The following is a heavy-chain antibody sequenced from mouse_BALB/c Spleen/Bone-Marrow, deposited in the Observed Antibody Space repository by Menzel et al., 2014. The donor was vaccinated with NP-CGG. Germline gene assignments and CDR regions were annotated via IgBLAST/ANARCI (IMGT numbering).Heavy chain of an antibody. J-gene: IGHJ2*01. D-gene: IGHD4-1*01. Sequence: EVKLMESGGGLVQPGGSLKLSCAASGFTFSSYGMSWVRQTPDKRLELVATINSNGDSTYYPDSVKGRFTISRDNAKNTLYLQMSRLKSEDTAMYYCARGLGFFDYWGQGTTLTVSS. CDR1: GFTFSSYG. V-gene: IGHV5-6-3*01. CDR3: ARGLGFFDY. CDR2: INSNGDST.